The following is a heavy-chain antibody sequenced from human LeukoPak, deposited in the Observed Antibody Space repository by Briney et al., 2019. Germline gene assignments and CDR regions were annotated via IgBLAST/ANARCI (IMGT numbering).Heavy chain of an antibody. CDR1: GYTFTSYG. CDR2: ISAYNGNT. V-gene: IGHV1-18*01. CDR3: ARFAFEDYYGSGSYSPYWSFDY. J-gene: IGHJ4*02. Sequence: GASVKVSCKASGYTFTSYGISWVRQAPGQGLEWMGWISAYNGNTNYAQKLQGRVTMTTDTSTSTAYMELRSLRSDDTAVYYCARFAFEDYYGSGSYSPYWSFDYWGQGTLVTVSS. D-gene: IGHD3-10*01.